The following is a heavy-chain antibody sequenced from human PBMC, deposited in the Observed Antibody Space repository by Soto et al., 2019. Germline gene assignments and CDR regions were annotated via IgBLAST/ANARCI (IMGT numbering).Heavy chain of an antibody. Sequence: GGSLRLSCAASGFTFSGSTIHWVRQASGKGLEWVGRIRSKTNSYATAYPASVKGRFIISRDDSKNTAYLQMNSLKSEDTALYYCTTQAELGFDCWGQGSLVTVSS. CDR3: TTQAELGFDC. V-gene: IGHV3-73*01. CDR2: IRSKTNSYAT. J-gene: IGHJ4*02. CDR1: GFTFSGST. D-gene: IGHD1-7*01.